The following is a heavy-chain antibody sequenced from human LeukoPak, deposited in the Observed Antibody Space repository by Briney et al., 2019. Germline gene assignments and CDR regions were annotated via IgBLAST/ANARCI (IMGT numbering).Heavy chain of an antibody. CDR3: ARRVAAAAYGWFDP. Sequence: SETLSLTCTVSGGSISSSSYYWGWIRQPPGKGLEWIGSIYYSGSTYYNPSLKSRVTISLDTSKNQFSLKRSSVTAADTAVYYCARRVAAAAYGWFDPWGQGTLVTVSS. CDR1: GGSISSSSYY. V-gene: IGHV4-39*01. J-gene: IGHJ5*02. D-gene: IGHD6-13*01. CDR2: IYYSGST.